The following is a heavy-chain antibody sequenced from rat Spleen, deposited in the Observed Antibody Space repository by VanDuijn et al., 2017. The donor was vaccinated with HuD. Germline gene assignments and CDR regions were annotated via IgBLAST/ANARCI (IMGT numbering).Heavy chain of an antibody. J-gene: IGHJ3*01. CDR1: GFTFSNYD. V-gene: IGHV5S23*01. Sequence: EVQLVASDGGLVQPGRSLKLSCAASGFTFSNYDMAWVRQDSTKGLEWVASISPGGGNTYYRDSVKGRFTVSRDNAKSTLYLQMDSLRSEDTATFYCVRQDTSGYSNWFTYWGQGTLVTVSS. CDR3: VRQDTSGYSNWFTY. D-gene: IGHD4-3*01. CDR2: ISPGGGNT.